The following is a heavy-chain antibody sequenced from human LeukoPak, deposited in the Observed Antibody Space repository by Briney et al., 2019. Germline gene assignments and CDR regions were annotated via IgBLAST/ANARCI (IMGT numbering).Heavy chain of an antibody. Sequence: GASVKVSCKASGYTFTSYGFSWVRQAPGQGLEWMGWINPYNGNTNYAQNFQGRVTMTTDTSTGTAYMELRSLRSDDTAVYYCARTYNIVGTTTRGNDYWGQGTLVTVSS. CDR2: INPYNGNT. CDR1: GYTFTSYG. V-gene: IGHV1-18*01. J-gene: IGHJ4*02. D-gene: IGHD1-26*01. CDR3: ARTYNIVGTTTRGNDY.